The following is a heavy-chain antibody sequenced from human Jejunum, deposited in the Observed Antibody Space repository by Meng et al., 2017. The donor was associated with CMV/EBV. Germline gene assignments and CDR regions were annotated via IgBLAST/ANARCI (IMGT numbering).Heavy chain of an antibody. V-gene: IGHV6-1*01. J-gene: IGHJ4*01. CDR2: IYFRAKWYN. Sequence: GSGKPSETHPPTWNSSGDTVCMNRGGWAWIRQPPARGLEWLGRIYFRAKWYNDYAISVKGRITINPDTSKNQFTLQLNSVTPEDTAVYESARGNVVYGSNFVSWGQGTLVTVSS. CDR1: GDTVCMNRGG. CDR3: ARGNVVYGSNFVS. D-gene: IGHD4-17*01.